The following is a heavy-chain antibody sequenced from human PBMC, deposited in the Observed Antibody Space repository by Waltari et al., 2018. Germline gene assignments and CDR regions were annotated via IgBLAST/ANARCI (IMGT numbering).Heavy chain of an antibody. CDR1: GGTFSSYA. Sequence: QVQLVQSGAEVKKPGSSVKVSCKASGGTFSSYAISWVRQAPGQGLEWMGGIIPILGIANYAQKFQGRVTITADKSTSTAYMELSSLRSEDTAVYYCAREGDDYGDYVGAFDIWGQGTMVTVSS. CDR3: AREGDDYGDYVGAFDI. V-gene: IGHV1-69*10. J-gene: IGHJ3*02. D-gene: IGHD4-17*01. CDR2: IIPILGIA.